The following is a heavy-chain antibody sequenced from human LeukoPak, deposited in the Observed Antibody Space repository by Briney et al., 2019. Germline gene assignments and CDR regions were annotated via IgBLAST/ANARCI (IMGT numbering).Heavy chain of an antibody. CDR3: AKDVVEMTTRPRAQDY. CDR2: ISKSGDST. D-gene: IGHD5-24*01. V-gene: IGHV3-23*01. J-gene: IGHJ4*02. Sequence: GGSLRLSCAASGFSFSSYAMSWVRQAPGKGLEWVSAISKSGDSTFYADSVKGRFTISRDNSKNTLYLQMNSLRAEDKAVYYCAKDVVEMTTRPRAQDYWGPGTLVTVSS. CDR1: GFSFSSYA.